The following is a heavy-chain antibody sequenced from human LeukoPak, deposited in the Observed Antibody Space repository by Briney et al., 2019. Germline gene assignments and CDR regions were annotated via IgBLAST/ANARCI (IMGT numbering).Heavy chain of an antibody. CDR1: GYTFTNYG. Sequence: ASVKVSCKASGYTFTNYGISWVRQAPGQGLEWMGWISAYNGNTDYAQKLRGRVTMTKATFTSTAYMELRSLRSDDTAIYYCARDQDSDSYYGFYYYAMDVWGQGTTVTVSS. J-gene: IGHJ6*02. CDR2: ISAYNGNT. CDR3: ARDQDSDSYYGFYYYAMDV. V-gene: IGHV1-18*01. D-gene: IGHD3-22*01.